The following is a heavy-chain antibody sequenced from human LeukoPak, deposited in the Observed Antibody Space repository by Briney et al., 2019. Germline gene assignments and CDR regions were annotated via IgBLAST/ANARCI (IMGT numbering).Heavy chain of an antibody. CDR1: GFTFSSYG. Sequence: PGGSLRLSCAASGFTFSSYGMHWVRQAPGKGLEWVADIWFDGSNKYYADSVKGRFTISRDNSKNTLYLQMNSLRAEDTAVYYCARAGAAVGATTGSYYFDYWGQGTLVTVSS. V-gene: IGHV3-33*01. CDR2: IWFDGSNK. J-gene: IGHJ4*02. D-gene: IGHD1-26*01. CDR3: ARAGAAVGATTGSYYFDY.